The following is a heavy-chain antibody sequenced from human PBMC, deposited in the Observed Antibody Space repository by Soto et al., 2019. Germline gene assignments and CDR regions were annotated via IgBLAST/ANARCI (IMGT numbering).Heavy chain of an antibody. CDR3: AREGVGIVVVPAADY. Sequence: GGSLRLSCAASGFTFSSYSMNWVRQAPGKGLEWVSSISSSSSYIYYADSVRGRFTISRDNAKNSLYLQMNSLRAEDTAVYYCAREGVGIVVVPAADYWGQGTLVTVSS. CDR2: ISSSSSYI. V-gene: IGHV3-21*01. D-gene: IGHD2-2*01. CDR1: GFTFSSYS. J-gene: IGHJ4*02.